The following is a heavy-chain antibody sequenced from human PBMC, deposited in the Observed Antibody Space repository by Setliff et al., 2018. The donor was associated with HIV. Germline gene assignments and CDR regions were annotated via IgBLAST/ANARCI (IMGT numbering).Heavy chain of an antibody. CDR2: IIPIYRIA. CDR3: ARGYNWNYVLAY. CDR1: GGTFSSYA. V-gene: IGHV1-69*10. D-gene: IGHD1-7*01. Sequence: SVKVSCKASGGTFSSYAISWVRQAPGQGLEWMGGIIPIYRIANYAQNFQGRVTITADKSTSTAYMELSSLTSEDTAVYYCARGYNWNYVLAYWGQGTLVTVSS. J-gene: IGHJ4*02.